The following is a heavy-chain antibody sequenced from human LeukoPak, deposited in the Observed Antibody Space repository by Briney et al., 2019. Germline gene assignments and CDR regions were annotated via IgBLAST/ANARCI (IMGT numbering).Heavy chain of an antibody. Sequence: PSETLSLTCTVSGGSISSYYWSWIRQPPGKGLEWMGYIYYSGSTNYHPSLKSRVTISVDTSKNQFSMKLSSVTAADAAVYYCATALRIETFGVRRHYYHAMTVCGQGTTVTVSS. CDR2: IYYSGST. D-gene: IGHD3-3*01. CDR3: ATALRIETFGVRRHYYHAMTV. CDR1: GGSISSYY. J-gene: IGHJ6*02. V-gene: IGHV4-59*01.